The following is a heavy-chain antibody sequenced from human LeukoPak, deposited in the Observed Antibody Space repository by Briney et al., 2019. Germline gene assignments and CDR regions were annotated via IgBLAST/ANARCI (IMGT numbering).Heavy chain of an antibody. Sequence: GESLKISCKGSGYSFTSYWIGWVRQMPGKGLEWMGIIYPGDSDTRYSPSFQGQVAISADKSISTAYLQWSSLKASDTAMYYCARSEELSLYYFDYWGQGTLVTVSS. CDR3: ARSEELSLYYFDY. CDR2: IYPGDSDT. J-gene: IGHJ4*02. D-gene: IGHD3-16*02. CDR1: GYSFTSYW. V-gene: IGHV5-51*01.